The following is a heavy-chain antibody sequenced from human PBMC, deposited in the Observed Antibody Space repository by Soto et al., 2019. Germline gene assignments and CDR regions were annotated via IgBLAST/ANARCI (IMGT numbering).Heavy chain of an antibody. V-gene: IGHV3-30-3*01. CDR1: GFTFSSYA. CDR3: AREYSSSWPFDY. Sequence: PGGSLRLSCAASGFTFSSYAMHWVRQAPGKGLEWVAVISYDGSNKYYADSVKGRFTISRDNSKNTLYLQMNSLRAEDAAVYYCAREYSSSWPFDYWGQGTLVTVPS. CDR2: ISYDGSNK. D-gene: IGHD6-13*01. J-gene: IGHJ4*02.